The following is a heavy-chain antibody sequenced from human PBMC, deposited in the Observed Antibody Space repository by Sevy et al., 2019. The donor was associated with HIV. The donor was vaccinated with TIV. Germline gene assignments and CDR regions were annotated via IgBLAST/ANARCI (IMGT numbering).Heavy chain of an antibody. Sequence: GESLKISCAASGFTFSNAWMSWVRQAPGKGLEWVGRIKRKTDGGTKDYAAPVKGRFTISRDDSKNTLYLQMNSLKTEDTGVYYCTTTQIRWPLDYWGQGTLVTVSS. CDR3: TTTQIRWPLDY. V-gene: IGHV3-15*01. J-gene: IGHJ4*02. CDR2: IKRKTDGGTK. CDR1: GFTFSNAW.